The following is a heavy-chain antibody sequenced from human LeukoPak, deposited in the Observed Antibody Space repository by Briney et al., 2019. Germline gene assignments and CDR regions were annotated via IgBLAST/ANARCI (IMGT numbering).Heavy chain of an antibody. CDR2: INGSGGSK. CDR1: GFTFSSYA. CDR3: AKKYSTGLDP. V-gene: IGHV3-23*01. D-gene: IGHD1-26*01. J-gene: IGHJ5*02. Sequence: GGSLRLSCAASGFTFSSYAMSWVRQAPGKGLEWVADINGSGGSKYYADSVKGRFTIARENNKNRLYMQMNRQRAEDTAVYYCAKKYSTGLDPWGQGTLVTVSS.